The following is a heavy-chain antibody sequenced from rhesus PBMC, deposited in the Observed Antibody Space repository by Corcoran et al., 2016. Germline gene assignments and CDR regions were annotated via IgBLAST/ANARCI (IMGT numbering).Heavy chain of an antibody. J-gene: IGHJ4*01. CDR2: INSGGDTT. D-gene: IGHD5-12*01. CDR1: GVTFRVYW. Sequence: EVQLVESGGGLGKPGGSLGISCVAPGVTFRVYWVHWVRQSPGKGLEWISGINSGGDTTYYADSVKGRFTISRDNSQNTLSLQMNNLRAEDAAVYYCVKDLGYSYTYGFDCWGQGALVSISS. CDR3: VKDLGYSYTYGFDC. V-gene: IGHV3S42*01.